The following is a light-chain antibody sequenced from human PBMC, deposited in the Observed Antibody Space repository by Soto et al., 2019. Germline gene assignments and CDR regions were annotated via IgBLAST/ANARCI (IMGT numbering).Light chain of an antibody. CDR3: SAFTGTSYV. CDR2: DVS. V-gene: IGLV2-14*03. J-gene: IGLJ1*01. Sequence: QSLLTHPASWSGSPVQSITISCPGTSSDVGGNKYVSWYQQYPGKAPKLMICDVSNRPSGVSNRFSGSKSGNTASLTISGLQAEDEADYYCSAFTGTSYVFGTGTKVTVL. CDR1: SSDVGGNKY.